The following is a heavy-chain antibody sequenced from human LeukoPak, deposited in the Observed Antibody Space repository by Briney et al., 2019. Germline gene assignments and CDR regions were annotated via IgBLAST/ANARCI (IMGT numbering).Heavy chain of an antibody. CDR1: GFTFSSSYA. D-gene: IGHD5-24*01. CDR2: ISYDGSNK. V-gene: IGHV3-30*04. Sequence: GGSLRLSCAASGFTFSSSYAMHWVRQAPGKGLEWVAVISYDGSNKYYADSVRGRFTISRDNSKNTLYLQMNSLRAEDTAVYYCARSMVTIPIPGGYWGQGTLVTVSS. J-gene: IGHJ4*02. CDR3: ARSMVTIPIPGGY.